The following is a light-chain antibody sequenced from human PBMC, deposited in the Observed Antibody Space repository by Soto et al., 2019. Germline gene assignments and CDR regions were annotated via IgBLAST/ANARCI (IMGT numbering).Light chain of an antibody. CDR2: AAS. J-gene: IGKJ5*01. CDR1: QNISVY. CDR3: QQRNNWPPGIT. V-gene: IGKV3-11*01. Sequence: ESVWTQTTATLSLSLGERATLSCRASQNISVYLAWYRQKPVQAPRLLIYAASNRATGIPARFSGSGSGTDFTLTISSLEPEDFAVYYCQQRNNWPPGITFGQGTLLEIK.